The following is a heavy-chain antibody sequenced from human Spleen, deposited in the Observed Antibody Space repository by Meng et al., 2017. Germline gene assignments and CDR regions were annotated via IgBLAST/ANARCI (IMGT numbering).Heavy chain of an antibody. CDR2: ISSDGNT. D-gene: IGHD4-17*01. Sequence: GESLKISCAVSGFSVTRNYMRWVRQAPGKGLEWVSLISSDGNTYYADAVKGRFTVSKHNSKNTLYLQMNSLRREDTAVYYCAREADYGDHNFDSWGQGALVTVSS. V-gene: IGHV3-53*04. CDR1: GFSVTRNY. CDR3: AREADYGDHNFDS. J-gene: IGHJ4*02.